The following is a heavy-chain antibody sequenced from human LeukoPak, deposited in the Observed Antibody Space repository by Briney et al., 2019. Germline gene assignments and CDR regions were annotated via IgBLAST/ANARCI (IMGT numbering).Heavy chain of an antibody. D-gene: IGHD3-22*01. CDR1: GFSFSNHW. CDR2: IKPDGSQQ. Sequence: GGSLRLSCAASGFSFSNHWMTWVRQAPGKGLEWVANIKPDGSQQYYVDSMKGRFTISRDNAKNSLYLQMNSLRTEDTAVYYCAKPYYDSSGYYWGQGTLVTVSS. J-gene: IGHJ4*02. CDR3: AKPYYDSSGYY. V-gene: IGHV3-7*03.